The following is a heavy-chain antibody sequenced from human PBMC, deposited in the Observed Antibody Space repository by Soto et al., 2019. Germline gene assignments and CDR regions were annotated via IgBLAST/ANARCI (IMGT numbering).Heavy chain of an antibody. CDR1: GGSISSGGYH. D-gene: IGHD3-10*01. CDR3: ARVLGFGGMDV. V-gene: IGHV4-31*03. Sequence: QVQLQESGPGLVKPSQTLSLICTVFGGSISSGGYHWSWIRQHPGKGLEWIGYIYYSGSTYYNPSLKSRVTISVDTSKNQFSLKLSSVTPADTAVYYCARVLGFGGMDVWGQGTTVTVSS. CDR2: IYYSGST. J-gene: IGHJ6*02.